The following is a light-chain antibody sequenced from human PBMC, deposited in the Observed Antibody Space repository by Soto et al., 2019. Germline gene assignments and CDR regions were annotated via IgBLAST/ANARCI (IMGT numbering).Light chain of an antibody. V-gene: IGLV2-23*01. CDR3: CSYAGSPPWV. J-gene: IGLJ3*02. Sequence: QSVLTHPASVSGSPGQSITISCTGTSSNIGSYNPVSWYQQRPGKAPKLMIYEGDKRPSGVSTRFSGSKSGNTASLTISGLQAEDEADYYCCSYAGSPPWVFGGGTQLTVL. CDR1: SSNIGSYNP. CDR2: EGD.